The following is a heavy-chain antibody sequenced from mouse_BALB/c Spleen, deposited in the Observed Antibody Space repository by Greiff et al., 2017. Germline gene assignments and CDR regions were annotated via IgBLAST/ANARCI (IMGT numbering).Heavy chain of an antibody. CDR1: GFTFSSYG. Sequence: EVHLVESGGDLVKPGGSLKLSCAASGFTFSSYGMSWVRQTPDKRLEWVATISSGGSYTYYPDSVKGRFTISRDNAKNTLYLQMSSLKSEDTAMYYWARGGTDWYFDVWGAGTTVTVSS. J-gene: IGHJ1*01. CDR3: ARGGTDWYFDV. V-gene: IGHV5-6*01. CDR2: ISSGGSYT. D-gene: IGHD3-3*01.